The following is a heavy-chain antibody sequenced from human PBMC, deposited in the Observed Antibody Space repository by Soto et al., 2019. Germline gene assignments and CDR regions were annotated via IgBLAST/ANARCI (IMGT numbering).Heavy chain of an antibody. Sequence: EVQLLESGGGLVQPGGSLRLACAASGFSFNSYAMVWVRQAPGKGLEWVSVISARGGSSYFADSVKGRFTISRDNSKNVLSLEMNSLRAEDTAVYYCAKVVGRIVGATTGPLDIWGHGTMVTVA. CDR1: GFSFNSYA. V-gene: IGHV3-23*01. D-gene: IGHD1-26*01. CDR2: ISARGGSS. J-gene: IGHJ3*02. CDR3: AKVVGRIVGATTGPLDI.